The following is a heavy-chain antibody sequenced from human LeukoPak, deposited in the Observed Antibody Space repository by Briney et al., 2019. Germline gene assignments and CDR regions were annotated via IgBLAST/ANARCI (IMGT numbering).Heavy chain of an antibody. CDR2: IFYSGST. J-gene: IGHJ3*02. Sequence: PSETLSLTCTVSGGSISTSNYYWGWIRQPPGKGLEWIGNIFYSGSTYYNPSLKSRVTISVDTSKNQFSLKLSSVTAADTAVYYCASQVGPASDAFDIWGQGTMVTVSS. V-gene: IGHV4-39*07. CDR1: GGSISTSNYY. CDR3: ASQVGPASDAFDI.